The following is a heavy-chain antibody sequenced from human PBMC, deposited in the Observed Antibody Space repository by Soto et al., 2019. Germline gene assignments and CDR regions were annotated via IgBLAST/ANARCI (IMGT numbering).Heavy chain of an antibody. CDR2: ISGDSRDT. Sequence: GGSLRLSCVGSGFTVSAYYMAWIRQAPGKGLEWISYISGDSRDTNHADSVKGRFTISRDKSVNTAYLQWTRLKASDTAMYYCTSFSGSRHDSFDHWGQGTLVTVSS. V-gene: IGHV3-11*03. D-gene: IGHD1-1*01. CDR1: GFTVSAYY. CDR3: TSFSGSRHDSFDH. J-gene: IGHJ4*02.